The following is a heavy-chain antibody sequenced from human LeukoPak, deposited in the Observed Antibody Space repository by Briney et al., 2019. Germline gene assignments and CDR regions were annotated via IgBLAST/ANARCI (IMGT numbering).Heavy chain of an antibody. CDR3: ARGQLGYCSGGSCYSLWYFYY. J-gene: IGHJ4*02. CDR1: GFTFSSYA. D-gene: IGHD2-15*01. Sequence: GGSLRLSCAASGFTFSSYAMHWVRQAPGKGLEWVAVISYDGSNKYYADSVKGRFNISRDNSKNTLYLQMNSLRAEDTAVYYCARGQLGYCSGGSCYSLWYFYYCVEGTLVTVSS. CDR2: ISYDGSNK. V-gene: IGHV3-30*04.